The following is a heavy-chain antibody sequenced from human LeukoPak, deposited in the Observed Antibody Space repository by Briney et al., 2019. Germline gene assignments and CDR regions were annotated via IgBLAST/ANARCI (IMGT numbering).Heavy chain of an antibody. D-gene: IGHD3-22*01. Sequence: PGGSLRLSCVASGFTFSISSMSWVRQAPGKGLEWVSYISSSSSSIYDADSVRGRFTISRDNAKNSLYLQMNSLRAEDTAVYYCAREGYYDSSGYYKEPTTPKDYYYYYGMDVWGQGTTVTVSS. J-gene: IGHJ6*02. CDR1: GFTFSISS. V-gene: IGHV3-48*04. CDR3: AREGYYDSSGYYKEPTTPKDYYYYYGMDV. CDR2: ISSSSSSI.